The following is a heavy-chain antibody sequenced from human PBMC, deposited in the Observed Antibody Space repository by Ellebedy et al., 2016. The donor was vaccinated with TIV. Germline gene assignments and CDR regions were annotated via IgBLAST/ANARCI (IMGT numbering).Heavy chain of an antibody. CDR3: ARAGGTNNWYKNWFDS. Sequence: GESLKISCKGSGYNFATYWIGWVRQIPGKGLEWMGMIYPGDSDSRYSPSSLGQVIISVDKSISPAFLQWNSLKASDSAMYYCARAGGTNNWYKNWFDSWGHGTLVTVSS. D-gene: IGHD1/OR15-1a*01. CDR2: IYPGDSDS. J-gene: IGHJ5*01. CDR1: GYNFATYW. V-gene: IGHV5-51*01.